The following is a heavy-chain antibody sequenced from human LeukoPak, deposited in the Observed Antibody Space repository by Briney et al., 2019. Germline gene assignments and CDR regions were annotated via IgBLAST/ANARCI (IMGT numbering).Heavy chain of an antibody. CDR3: AKDGTRIPRLRYFDWLAA. CDR2: ISGSGGST. D-gene: IGHD3-9*01. V-gene: IGHV3-23*01. Sequence: GGSLRLSRAASGFTFSSYAMSWVRQAPGKGLEWVSAISGSGGSTYYADSVKGRFAISRDNSKNTLYLQMNSLRAEDTAVYYCAKDGTRIPRLRYFDWLAAWGQGTLVTVSS. J-gene: IGHJ5*02. CDR1: GFTFSSYA.